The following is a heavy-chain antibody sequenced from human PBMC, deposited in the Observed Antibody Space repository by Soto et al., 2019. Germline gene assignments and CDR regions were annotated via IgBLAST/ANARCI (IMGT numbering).Heavy chain of an antibody. Sequence: GGSLRLCCAASGFTVSSNYMSWVRQAPGKGLEWVSVIYSGGSTYYADSVKGRFTISRDNSKNTLYLQMNSLRAEDTAVYYCARDPSYYDMPAAEDAFDIWGQGTMVTVSS. CDR2: IYSGGST. J-gene: IGHJ3*02. CDR3: ARDPSYYDMPAAEDAFDI. CDR1: GFTVSSNY. V-gene: IGHV3-66*01. D-gene: IGHD3-9*01.